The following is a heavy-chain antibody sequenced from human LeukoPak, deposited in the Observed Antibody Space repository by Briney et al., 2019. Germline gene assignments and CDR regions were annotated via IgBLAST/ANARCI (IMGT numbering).Heavy chain of an antibody. CDR3: ARGIDY. CDR1: GFTFSSYA. J-gene: IGHJ4*02. CDR2: ITGSGGST. Sequence: GGSLRLSCAASGFTFSSYAMSWVRQAPGKGLEWVSAITGSGGSTYFPDSVRGRFTISRDTSKNMVFLQMNSLRVEDTAVYYCARGIDYWGRGTLVTVSS. V-gene: IGHV3-23*01.